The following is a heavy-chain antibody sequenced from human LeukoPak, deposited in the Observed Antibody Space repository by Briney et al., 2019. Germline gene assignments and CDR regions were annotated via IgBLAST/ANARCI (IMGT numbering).Heavy chain of an antibody. V-gene: IGHV3-48*01. CDR2: ISGSSGII. D-gene: IGHD3-22*01. J-gene: IGHJ4*02. CDR3: ARGTTMMIVAPGY. CDR1: GFTFNTYT. Sequence: PGGSLRLSCAASGFTFNTYTMNWVRQAPGKGLEWVSYISGSSGIIDYADSVRGRFTISRDNAKNSLYLQMNSLRAEDTAVYYCARGTTMMIVAPGYWGQGTLVTVSS.